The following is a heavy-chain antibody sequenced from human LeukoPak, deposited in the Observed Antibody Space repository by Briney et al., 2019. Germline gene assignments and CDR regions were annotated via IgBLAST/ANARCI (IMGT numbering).Heavy chain of an antibody. J-gene: IGHJ4*02. D-gene: IGHD6-19*01. CDR2: MNPNSGNT. V-gene: IGHV1-8*01. CDR1: GYTLTSYD. Sequence: ASVKVSCKASGYTLTSYDIDWVRQATGQGLEWMGWMNPNSGNTGYAQKFQGRVTMTRNTSISTAYMELSSLRSEDTAVYYCARGTGHSGWKFDYWGQGTLVTVSS. CDR3: ARGTGHSGWKFDY.